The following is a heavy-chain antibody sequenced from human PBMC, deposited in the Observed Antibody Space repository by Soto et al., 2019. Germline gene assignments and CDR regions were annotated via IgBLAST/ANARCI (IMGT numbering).Heavy chain of an antibody. V-gene: IGHV4-34*01. D-gene: IGHD3-9*01. CDR3: ARVRYDILTGYYESD. J-gene: IGHJ4*02. CDR2: INHSGST. Sequence: SETLSLTCAVYGGSFSGYYWSWIRQPPGKGLEWIGEINHSGSTNYNPSLKSRVTISVDTSKNQFSLKLSSVTAADTAVYYCARVRYDILTGYYESDWGQGTLVTVSS. CDR1: GGSFSGYY.